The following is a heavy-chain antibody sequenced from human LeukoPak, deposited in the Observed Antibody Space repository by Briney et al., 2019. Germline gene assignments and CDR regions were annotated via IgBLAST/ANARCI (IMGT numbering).Heavy chain of an antibody. Sequence: SETLSLTCTVSGYSINNGFYWGWIRQPPGKGLEWIGSIYHSERTHYNPSLKSRVTISVDTAKNQFSLKLTSVTAADTAVYYCARTTEGGYTYGYFYYYYMDVWGKGTTVTISS. CDR3: ARTTEGGYTYGYFYYYYMDV. J-gene: IGHJ6*03. V-gene: IGHV4-38-2*02. CDR1: GYSINNGFY. CDR2: IYHSERT. D-gene: IGHD5-18*01.